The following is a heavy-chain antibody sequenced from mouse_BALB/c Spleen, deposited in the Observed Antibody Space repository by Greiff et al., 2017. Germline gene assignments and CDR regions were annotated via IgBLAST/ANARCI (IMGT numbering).Heavy chain of an antibody. Sequence: EVMLVESGGGLVKPGGSLKLSCAASGFTFSSYAMSWVRQTPEKRLEWVASISSGGSTYYPDSVKGRFTISRDNARNILYLQMSSLRSEDTAMHYCARGRPLFDYWGQGTTLTVSS. V-gene: IGHV5-6-5*01. CDR3: ARGRPLFDY. CDR1: GFTFSSYA. J-gene: IGHJ2*01. CDR2: ISSGGST.